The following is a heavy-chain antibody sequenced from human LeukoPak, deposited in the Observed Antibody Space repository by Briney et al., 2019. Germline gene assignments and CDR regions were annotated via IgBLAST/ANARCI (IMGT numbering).Heavy chain of an antibody. Sequence: SQTLSLTCTVSGDSMTRGGYYWSWVRQHPGKGLEWIGFIYHSGTTFYNPSLEGRAAISVDTSQNQFSLKLTSVTAADAAVYYCARAVDYRNYFDYWGQGTLVTVSS. J-gene: IGHJ4*02. D-gene: IGHD4-11*01. CDR1: GDSMTRGGYY. CDR3: ARAVDYRNYFDY. CDR2: IYHSGTT. V-gene: IGHV4-31*03.